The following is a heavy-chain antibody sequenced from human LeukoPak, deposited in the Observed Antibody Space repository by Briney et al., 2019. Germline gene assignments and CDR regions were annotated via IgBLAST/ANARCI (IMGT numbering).Heavy chain of an antibody. V-gene: IGHV4-59*08. CDR2: ISSSGNS. J-gene: IGHJ4*02. D-gene: IGHD3-3*01. Sequence: SETLSLTCTVSGVSIGNYYWTWIRQPPGKGLEWIGYISSSGNSNYNPSLKSRVTMSVDTSKNRFSLRLSSVTAADTAIYYCARAVFWSGYYTDPPVQYFFDYWGQGTLITVSS. CDR1: GVSIGNYY. CDR3: ARAVFWSGYYTDPPVQYFFDY.